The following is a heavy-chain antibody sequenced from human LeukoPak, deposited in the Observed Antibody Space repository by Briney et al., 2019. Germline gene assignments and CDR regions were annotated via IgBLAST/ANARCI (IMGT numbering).Heavy chain of an antibody. Sequence: ASVKVSCKASGYTFTGYYMHWVRQAPGQGLEWMGWINPNSGGTNYAQKFQGRVTMTRDTSISPAYMELSRLGSDDTAVYYCARSPLKIVVVPAAPWEGLRYNWFDPWGQGTLVTVSS. J-gene: IGHJ5*02. V-gene: IGHV1-2*02. CDR1: GYTFTGYY. D-gene: IGHD2-2*01. CDR3: ARSPLKIVVVPAAPWEGLRYNWFDP. CDR2: INPNSGGT.